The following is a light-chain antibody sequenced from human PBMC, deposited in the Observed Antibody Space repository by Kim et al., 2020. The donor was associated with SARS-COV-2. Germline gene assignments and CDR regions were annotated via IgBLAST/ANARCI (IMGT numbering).Light chain of an antibody. V-gene: IGLV2-14*03. CDR2: DVS. CDR3: SSYTTSSTLRYV. Sequence: GQSITIPCTGRSGDIGGYGAWYQLHTGRAPKVILYDVSHRRLGVSSRFSGSKSGNTASLTISGLQAEDEADYYCSSYTTSSTLRYVFRAGTKVTVL. CDR1: SGDIGGY. J-gene: IGLJ1*01.